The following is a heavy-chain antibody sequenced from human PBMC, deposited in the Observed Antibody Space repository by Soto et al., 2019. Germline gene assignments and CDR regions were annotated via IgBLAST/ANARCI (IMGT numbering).Heavy chain of an antibody. CDR2: ISSSGSII. D-gene: IGHD3-22*01. V-gene: IGHV3-48*03. J-gene: IGHJ5*02. CDR1: VFTFISYE. CDR3: ARGVLYYYDSSGYPHWFDP. Sequence: PGWSLRLSCASSVFTFISYEMNWVRQAPGKGLEWVAYISSSGSIIYYADSVKGRFTISRDNAKNSLYLQMNSLRAEDTAVYYCARGVLYYYDSSGYPHWFDPWGQGTLVTVSS.